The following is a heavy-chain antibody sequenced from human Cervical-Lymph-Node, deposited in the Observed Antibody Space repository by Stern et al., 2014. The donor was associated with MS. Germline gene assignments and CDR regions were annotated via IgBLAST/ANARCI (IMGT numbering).Heavy chain of an antibody. CDR3: ARFFDTSGYYYGYYLDF. J-gene: IGHJ4*02. CDR2: IKSKAYGGTT. Sequence: EVQLVESGGGLTQPGRSLRLSCSTSGFTFGDYAMAWVRQAPGKGLEWIGFIKSKAYGGTTEYAASVKGRFAISRDDFRSIAHLRMSSLESDDTAVYYCARFFDTSGYYYGYYLDFWGLGTLVTVSS. CDR1: GFTFGDYA. D-gene: IGHD3-22*01. V-gene: IGHV3-49*04.